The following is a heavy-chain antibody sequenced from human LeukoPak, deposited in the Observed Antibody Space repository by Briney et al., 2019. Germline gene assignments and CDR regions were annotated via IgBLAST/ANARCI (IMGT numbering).Heavy chain of an antibody. CDR3: ARGGGSSWYPSLFDY. CDR2: IYYSGST. CDR1: GASISSGDYY. Sequence: SETLSLTCTVSGASISSGDYYWSWIRQPPGKGLEWVGYIYYSGSTYYNPSLKSRVTISVDTSKNQFSLKLSSVTAADTAVYYCARGGGSSWYPSLFDYWGQGTLVTVSS. J-gene: IGHJ4*02. D-gene: IGHD6-13*01. V-gene: IGHV4-30-4*08.